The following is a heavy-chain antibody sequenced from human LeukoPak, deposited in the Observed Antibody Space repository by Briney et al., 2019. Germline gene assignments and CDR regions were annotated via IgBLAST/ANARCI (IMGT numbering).Heavy chain of an antibody. CDR2: ISSSSSYI. Sequence: GGSLRLSCAASGFTFSSYGMHWVRQAPGKGLEWVSSISSSSSYIYYADSVKGRFTISRDNAKNSLYLQMNSLRAEDTAVYYCARDLPGGNSGFSDYWGQGTLVTVSS. CDR3: ARDLPGGNSGFSDY. D-gene: IGHD4-23*01. J-gene: IGHJ4*02. CDR1: GFTFSSYG. V-gene: IGHV3-21*01.